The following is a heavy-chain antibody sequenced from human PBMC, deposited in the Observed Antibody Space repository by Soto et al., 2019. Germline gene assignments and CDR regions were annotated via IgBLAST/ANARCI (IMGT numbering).Heavy chain of an antibody. CDR1: GFTVSSNY. CDR2: IYSGGST. J-gene: IGHJ6*03. Sequence: EVQLVESGGGLVQPGGSLRLSCAASGFTVSSNYMSWVRQAPGKGLEWVSVIYSGGSTYYADSVKGRFTISRDNSKNTLYLQMNSLRAEDTAVYYCARDNYYGSGNIDRRYYYMDVWGKGTTVTVSS. CDR3: ARDNYYGSGNIDRRYYYMDV. D-gene: IGHD3-10*01. V-gene: IGHV3-66*01.